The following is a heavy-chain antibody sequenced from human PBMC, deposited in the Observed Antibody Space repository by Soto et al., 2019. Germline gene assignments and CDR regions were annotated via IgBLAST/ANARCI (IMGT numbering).Heavy chain of an antibody. D-gene: IGHD3-16*02. J-gene: IGHJ5*02. CDR2: ISAYNGNT. CDR3: ARVHLFFGGVIFYPCWFGP. Sequence: ASVKVSCKASGYTFTSYGISWVRQAPGQGLERMGWISAYNGNTNYAQKLQGRVTMTTDTSTSTAYMELRRLISDDTPVYYCARVHLFFGGVIFYPCWFGPXGQGTLVTVPS. V-gene: IGHV1-18*01. CDR1: GYTFTSYG.